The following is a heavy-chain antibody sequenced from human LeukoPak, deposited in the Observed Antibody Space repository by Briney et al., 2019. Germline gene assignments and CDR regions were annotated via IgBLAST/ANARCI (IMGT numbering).Heavy chain of an antibody. J-gene: IGHJ1*01. D-gene: IGHD5-18*01. CDR1: GFTFSSYG. Sequence: GGSLRLSCAASGFTFSSYGMHWVRQAPGKGLEWVAFIRYDGSNKYYADSAKGRFTISRDNSKNTLYLQMNSLRAEDTAVYYCAKGGPFGIQLWLKYFQHWGQGTLVTVSS. CDR3: AKGGPFGIQLWLKYFQH. CDR2: IRYDGSNK. V-gene: IGHV3-30*02.